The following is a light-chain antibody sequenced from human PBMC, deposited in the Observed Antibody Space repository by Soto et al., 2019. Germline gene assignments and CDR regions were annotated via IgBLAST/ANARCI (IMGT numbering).Light chain of an antibody. V-gene: IGLV1-44*01. CDR1: SSNIGSNT. CDR2: SNN. Sequence: QLVLTQPPSASGTPGQRVTISCSGSSSNIGSNTVNWYQQLPGTAPKLVIYSNNQRPSGVPDRFSGSKSGTSASLAISGLQSEDEADYYCAAWDDSLNGPVVFGGGTKLTVL. J-gene: IGLJ2*01. CDR3: AAWDDSLNGPVV.